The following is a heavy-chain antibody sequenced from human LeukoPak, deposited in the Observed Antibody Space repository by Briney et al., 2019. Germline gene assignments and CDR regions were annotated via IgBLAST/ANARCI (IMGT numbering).Heavy chain of an antibody. V-gene: IGHV1-8*01. Sequence: ASVKVSCKASGYTFTIYDINWVRQATGQGLEWMGWMNPNSGNTGYAQKFQGRVTMTRNTSISTAYMELSSLRSEDTAVYYCARASAGLHDAFDIWGQGTMVTVSS. CDR1: GYTFTIYD. CDR2: MNPNSGNT. J-gene: IGHJ3*02. CDR3: ARASAGLHDAFDI. D-gene: IGHD3/OR15-3a*01.